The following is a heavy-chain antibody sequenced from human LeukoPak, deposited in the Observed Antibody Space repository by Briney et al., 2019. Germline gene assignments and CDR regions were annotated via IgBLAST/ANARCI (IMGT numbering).Heavy chain of an antibody. CDR1: GGSISSGSYY. CDR3: ARVGSWYGFDY. V-gene: IGHV4-61*02. D-gene: IGHD6-13*01. CDR2: IYTSGST. Sequence: KPSETLSLTCTVSGGSISSGSYYWSWIRQPAGKGLEWIGRIYTSGSTNYNPSLKSRVTISVDTSKNQFSLKLSSVTAADTAVYYCARVGSWYGFDYWGQGTLVTVSS. J-gene: IGHJ4*02.